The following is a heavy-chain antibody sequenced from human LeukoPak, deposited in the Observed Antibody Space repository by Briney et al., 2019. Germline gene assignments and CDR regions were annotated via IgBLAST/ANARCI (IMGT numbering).Heavy chain of an antibody. CDR2: IYYSGST. Sequence: SETLSLTCTVSGGSISSYYWSWIRQPPGKGLEWIGYIYYSGSTNYNPSLKSRVTISVDTSKNQFSLKLSSVTAADTAVYYCARDLNRAYGGTPPGAFDIWGQGTMVTVSS. V-gene: IGHV4-59*01. D-gene: IGHD4-23*01. CDR1: GGSISSYY. CDR3: ARDLNRAYGGTPPGAFDI. J-gene: IGHJ3*02.